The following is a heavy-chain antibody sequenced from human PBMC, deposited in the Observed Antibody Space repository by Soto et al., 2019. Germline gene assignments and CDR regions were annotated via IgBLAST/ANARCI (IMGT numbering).Heavy chain of an antibody. CDR3: AKVRAARRYYYSDMDF. CDR1: GFTFGDYA. V-gene: IGHV3-9*01. D-gene: IGHD6-6*01. Sequence: PGGSMRLSCAASGFTFGDYAVHWVRQVPGKGLEWVSGISRNSGTTDYADSVKGRFSISRDNAKNFVYLQMNSLRPEDTALYYCAKVRAARRYYYSDMDFWGQGTTVTVSS. CDR2: ISRNSGTT. J-gene: IGHJ6*02.